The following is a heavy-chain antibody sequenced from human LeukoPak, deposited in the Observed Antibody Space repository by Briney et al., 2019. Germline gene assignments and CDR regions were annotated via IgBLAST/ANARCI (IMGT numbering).Heavy chain of an antibody. Sequence: GGSLRLSCAASGFTFSSYAMHWVRQAPGKGLEYVSAISSNGGSTYYANSVKGRFTISRDNSKNTLYLQMNSLRAEDTAVYYCARVQIAARSFDYWGQGTLVTVSS. CDR1: GFTFSSYA. CDR3: ARVQIAARSFDY. V-gene: IGHV3-64*01. CDR2: ISSNGGST. D-gene: IGHD6-6*01. J-gene: IGHJ4*02.